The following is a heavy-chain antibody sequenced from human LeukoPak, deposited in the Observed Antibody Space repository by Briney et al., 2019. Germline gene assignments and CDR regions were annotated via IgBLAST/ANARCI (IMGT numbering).Heavy chain of an antibody. CDR1: GFTFSSYG. V-gene: IGHV3-30*18. CDR2: ISYDGSNK. J-gene: IGHJ4*02. Sequence: GGSLRLSCAASGFTFSSYGMHWVHQAPGKGLEWVAVISYDGSNKYYADSVKGRFTISRDNSKNTLYLQMNSLRAEDTAVYYCAKDGRDGYSGTFDYWGQGTLVTVSS. CDR3: AKDGRDGYSGTFDY. D-gene: IGHD5-24*01.